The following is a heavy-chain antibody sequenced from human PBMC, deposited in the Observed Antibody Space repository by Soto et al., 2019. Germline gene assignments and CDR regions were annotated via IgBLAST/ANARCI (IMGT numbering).Heavy chain of an antibody. CDR2: INHSGST. V-gene: IGHV4-34*01. D-gene: IGHD2-8*02. J-gene: IGHJ4*02. Sequence: QVQLQQWGAGLLKPSETLSLTCAVYGGSFSGYYWTWIRQPPGTGLEWIGEINHSGSTNYNPSLNSRVTISVDTSKNQFSLKLTSVTAAATAVYYCARDKITGLFEYWGQGTLVTVSS. CDR1: GGSFSGYY. CDR3: ARDKITGLFEY.